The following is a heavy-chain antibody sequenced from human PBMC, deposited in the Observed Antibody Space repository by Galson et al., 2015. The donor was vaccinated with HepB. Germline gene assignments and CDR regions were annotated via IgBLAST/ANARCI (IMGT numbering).Heavy chain of an antibody. Sequence: SLRLSCAASEFTFSSYQMHWVRQAPGKGLEWVALIFYDGSNEYYADSVKGRFTISRDNSKNTLYLQMNSLRAEDTAVYYCARDQGGGIYYGSGSYWGGLDVWGQGTTVTVSS. CDR2: IFYDGSNE. CDR1: EFTFSSYQ. V-gene: IGHV3-30-3*01. J-gene: IGHJ6*02. D-gene: IGHD3-10*01. CDR3: ARDQGGGIYYGSGSYWGGLDV.